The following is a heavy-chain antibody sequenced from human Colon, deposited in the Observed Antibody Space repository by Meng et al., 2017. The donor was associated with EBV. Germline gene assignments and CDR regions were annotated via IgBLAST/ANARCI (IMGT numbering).Heavy chain of an antibody. D-gene: IGHD6-19*01. CDR2: IYYSGST. CDR3: ARVSSGWDYFDY. J-gene: IGHJ4*02. Sequence: QFQQQELGPRLVKPFPTLSLPCTVSGGSVSSGGYYWTWIRQHPGKGLEWFGHIYYSGSTFYNPSLKRRVIISIDTSKNQFSLNLRSVTAADTAVYYCARVSSGWDYFDYWGQGTLVTVSS. V-gene: IGHV4-31*03. CDR1: GGSVSSGGYY.